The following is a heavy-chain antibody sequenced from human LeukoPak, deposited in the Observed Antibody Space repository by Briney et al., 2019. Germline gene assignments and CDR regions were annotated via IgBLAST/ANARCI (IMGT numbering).Heavy chain of an antibody. CDR2: IKQDGSAK. J-gene: IGHJ4*02. CDR1: GFTFSSYA. V-gene: IGHV3-7*01. CDR3: ARDGVYSSSSPDY. D-gene: IGHD6-6*01. Sequence: PGGSLGLSCAASGFTFSSYAMSWVRQAPGKGLEWVANIKQDGSAKYYVDSVKGRFTISRDNAKNSLYLQMNSLRAEDTAVYYCARDGVYSSSSPDYWGQGTLVTVSS.